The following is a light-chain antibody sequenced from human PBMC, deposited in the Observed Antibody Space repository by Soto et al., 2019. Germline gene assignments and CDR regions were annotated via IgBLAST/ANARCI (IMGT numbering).Light chain of an antibody. CDR1: QSVSSN. V-gene: IGKV3-15*01. CDR3: QQFHYWWT. Sequence: EIVMTQSPATLSVSPGERATLSCMASQSVSSNLAWYQQKPGQAPRLLIYGASTSATGIPARFSGSGSGTEFTLTISSLQSEDFAFYYCQQFHYWWTLGQGTK. CDR2: GAS. J-gene: IGKJ1*01.